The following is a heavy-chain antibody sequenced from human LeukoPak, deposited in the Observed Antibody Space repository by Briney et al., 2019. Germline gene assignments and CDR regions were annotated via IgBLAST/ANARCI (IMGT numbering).Heavy chain of an antibody. J-gene: IGHJ4*02. D-gene: IGHD1-26*01. CDR2: ISTSSSYI. Sequence: GGSLRLSCAASGFAFSSYTMNWVRQAPGKGLEWVSFISTSSSYIYYADSVKGRFTISRDNAKNSLYLQMNSLRAEDTAVYYCARDRRSGSFYDYWGQGTLVTVSS. CDR1: GFAFSSYT. CDR3: ARDRRSGSFYDY. V-gene: IGHV3-21*01.